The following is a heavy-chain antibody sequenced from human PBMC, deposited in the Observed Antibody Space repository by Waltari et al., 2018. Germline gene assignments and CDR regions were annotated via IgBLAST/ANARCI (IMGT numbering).Heavy chain of an antibody. Sequence: QVQLQQWGAGLLKPSETLSLTCAVYGGSFSGYYWSWIRQPPGKGLEWIGEINHSGRTNYNPSPKSRVTRAVDTSKNQFPLKLSSGTAAETAVYYCARGPPYGDYGGGVYFDYWGQGTLVTVSS. CDR1: GGSFSGYY. J-gene: IGHJ4*02. D-gene: IGHD4-17*01. V-gene: IGHV4-34*01. CDR2: INHSGRT. CDR3: ARGPPYGDYGGGVYFDY.